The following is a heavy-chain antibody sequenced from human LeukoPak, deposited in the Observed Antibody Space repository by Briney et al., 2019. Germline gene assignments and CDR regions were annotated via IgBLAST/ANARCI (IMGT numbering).Heavy chain of an antibody. CDR1: GFTFSSFP. CDR3: AKDHGYGDYVEGYYYMDV. Sequence: GGSLRLSCEASGFTFSSFPMSWVRQAPGKGLGWVSAIVASGGSTYYADSVKGRFTISRDNSKNTLYLQMNSLRAEDTAVYYCAKDHGYGDYVEGYYYMDVWGKGTTVTVSS. D-gene: IGHD4-17*01. J-gene: IGHJ6*03. V-gene: IGHV3-23*01. CDR2: IVASGGST.